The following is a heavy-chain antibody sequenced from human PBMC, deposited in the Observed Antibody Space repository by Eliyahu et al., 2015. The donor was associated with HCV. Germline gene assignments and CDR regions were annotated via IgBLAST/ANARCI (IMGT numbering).Heavy chain of an antibody. V-gene: IGHV3-74*01. J-gene: IGHJ3*02. D-gene: IGHD4-17*01. CDR3: ARPRYGANDAFDI. CDR1: GFTFSSYW. CDR2: INSDGSST. Sequence: LAESGGGLVQPGGSLRLSCAASGFTFSSYWMHWVRQAPGKGLVWVSRINSDGSSTSYADSVKGRFTISRDNAKNTLYLQMNSLRAEDTAVYYCARPRYGANDAFDIWGQGTMVTVSS.